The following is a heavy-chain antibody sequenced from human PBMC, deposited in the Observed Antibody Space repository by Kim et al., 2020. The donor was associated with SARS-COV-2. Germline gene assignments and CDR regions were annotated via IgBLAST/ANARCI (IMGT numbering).Heavy chain of an antibody. CDR3: ARVAGFTIFGVVPGNYYYMAV. CDR2: INSDGSST. D-gene: IGHD3-3*01. CDR1: GFTFSSYW. J-gene: IGHJ6*03. Sequence: RGSLRLSCAASGFTFSSYWMHWVRQAPGKGLVWVSRINSDGSSTSYADSVKGRFTISRDNAKNTLYLQMNSLRAEDTAVYYCARVAGFTIFGVVPGNYYYMAVWGKGTTVTVSS. V-gene: IGHV3-74*01.